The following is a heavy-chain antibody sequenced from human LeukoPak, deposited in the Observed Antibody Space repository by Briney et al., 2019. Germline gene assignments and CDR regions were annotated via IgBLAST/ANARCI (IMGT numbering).Heavy chain of an antibody. CDR3: ARPQLGYSGYDYTSY. J-gene: IGHJ4*02. V-gene: IGHV3-66*04. CDR2: IYSGSST. Sequence: EXVXVIYSGSSTYYADSVKGRFTIPRDNSKNTLYLQMNSLRAEDTAVYYCARPQLGYSGYDYTSYWGQGTLVTVSS. D-gene: IGHD5-12*01.